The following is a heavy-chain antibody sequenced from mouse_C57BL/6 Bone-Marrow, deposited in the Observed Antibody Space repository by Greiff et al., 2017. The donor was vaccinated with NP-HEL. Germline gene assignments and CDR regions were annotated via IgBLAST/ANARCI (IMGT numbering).Heavy chain of an antibody. D-gene: IGHD1-1*01. Sequence: EVQLQQSGPELVKPGASVKISCKASGYTFTDYYMNWVKQSHGKSLEWIGDINPNNGGTSYNQKFRGKATLTVDKSSSTAYMELRSLTSEDSAVYYCARLRFCSCAMDYWGQGTSVTVSS. CDR2: INPNNGGT. CDR3: ARLRFCSCAMDY. V-gene: IGHV1-26*01. CDR1: GYTFTDYY. J-gene: IGHJ4*01.